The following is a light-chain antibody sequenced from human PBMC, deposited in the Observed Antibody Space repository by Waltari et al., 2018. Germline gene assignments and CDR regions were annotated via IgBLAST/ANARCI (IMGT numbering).Light chain of an antibody. J-gene: IGKJ1*01. V-gene: IGKV3-20*01. CDR1: PSVSGND. CDR2: GAS. CDR3: QQYSSPWT. Sequence: EIVLTQSPGTLSLSPGERATLSCRASPSVSGNDLAWYQQKPGQAPRLLIYGASSRATCIPDRFSGSGSETDFTLTITRLEPEDFAVYYCQQYSSPWTFGQGTKVEIK.